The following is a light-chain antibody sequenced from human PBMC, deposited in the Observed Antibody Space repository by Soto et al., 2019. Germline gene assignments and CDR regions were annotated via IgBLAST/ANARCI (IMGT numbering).Light chain of an antibody. CDR3: QSYDSSLSGYV. Sequence: QSVLTQPPSVSVAPGQRVTISCTGSSSNIGAGYDVPWYQQLPGTAPKLLIYGNSNRPSGVPDRFSGSKSGTSASLAITGLQAEDEADYYFQSYDSSLSGYVFGTGTKGTVL. CDR1: SSNIGAGYD. V-gene: IGLV1-40*01. J-gene: IGLJ1*01. CDR2: GNS.